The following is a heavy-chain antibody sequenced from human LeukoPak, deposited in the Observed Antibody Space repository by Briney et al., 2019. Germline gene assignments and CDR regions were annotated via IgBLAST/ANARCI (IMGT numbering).Heavy chain of an antibody. V-gene: IGHV3-30-3*01. D-gene: IGHD4-17*01. Sequence: GVSLRLSCAASGFTFSSYAMHWVRQAPGKGLEWVAVISYDGSNKYYADSVKGRFTISRDNSKNTLYLQMNSLRAGDTAVYYCARDYGGKTGDYWGQGTLVTVSS. CDR1: GFTFSSYA. J-gene: IGHJ4*02. CDR3: ARDYGGKTGDY. CDR2: ISYDGSNK.